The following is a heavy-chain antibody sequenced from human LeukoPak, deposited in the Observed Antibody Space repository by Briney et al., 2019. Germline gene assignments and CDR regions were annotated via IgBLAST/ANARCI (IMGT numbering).Heavy chain of an antibody. D-gene: IGHD2-15*01. J-gene: IGHJ2*01. CDR1: GGSIDSYY. V-gene: IGHV4-59*01. Sequence: SETLSLTCTVSGGSIDSYYWSWIRQPPGKGLEWIGYIYYRGSTSSIPSLKSRVTLSVGTSKNQFSLKLSSVTAADTAVYYCARQGSHWYFDIWGRGTLVTVSS. CDR3: ARQGSHWYFDI. CDR2: IYYRGST.